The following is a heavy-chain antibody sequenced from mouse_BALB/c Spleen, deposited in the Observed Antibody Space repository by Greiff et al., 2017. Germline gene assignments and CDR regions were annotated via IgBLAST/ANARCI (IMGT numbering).Heavy chain of an antibody. CDR2: IDPSDSET. V-gene: IGHV1-69*02. J-gene: IGHJ4*01. Sequence: QVQLQQPGAELVKPGAPVKLSCKASGYTFTSYWMNWVKQRPGRGLEWIGRIDPSDSETHYNQKFKDKATLTVDKSSSTAYIQLSSLTSEDSAVYYCARGGITAMDYWGQGTSVTVSS. D-gene: IGHD2-4*01. CDR1: GYTFTSYW. CDR3: ARGGITAMDY.